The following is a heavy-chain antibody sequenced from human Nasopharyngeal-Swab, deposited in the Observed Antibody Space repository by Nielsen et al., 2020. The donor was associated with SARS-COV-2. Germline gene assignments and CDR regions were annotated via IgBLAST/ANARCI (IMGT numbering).Heavy chain of an antibody. CDR2: INDSGST. V-gene: IGHV4-34*01. CDR1: GGSFSGDY. Sequence: SETLFTCAVYGGSFSGDYWSWIRQPPGKGLEWIGEINDSGSTNYNPSLKSRVTISVDTSKNQFSLKLSSVTAADTAVYYCARRSSWYYLDYWGQGILVTVSS. CDR3: ARRSSWYYLDY. D-gene: IGHD6-13*01. J-gene: IGHJ4*02.